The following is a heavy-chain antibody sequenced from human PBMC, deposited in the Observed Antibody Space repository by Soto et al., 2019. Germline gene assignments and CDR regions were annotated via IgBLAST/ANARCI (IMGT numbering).Heavy chain of an antibody. D-gene: IGHD3-22*01. Sequence: QVQLQESGPGLVKPSETLSLTCTVSGGSVSSGSYYWSWIRQPPGKGLEWIGYIYYSGSTNYNPSLKSRVTISVDTSKNQFSLKLSSVTAADTAVYYCARGPYYYDSSGHQIDYRGQGTLVTVSS. V-gene: IGHV4-61*01. CDR1: GGSVSSGSYY. CDR3: ARGPYYYDSSGHQIDY. CDR2: IYYSGST. J-gene: IGHJ4*02.